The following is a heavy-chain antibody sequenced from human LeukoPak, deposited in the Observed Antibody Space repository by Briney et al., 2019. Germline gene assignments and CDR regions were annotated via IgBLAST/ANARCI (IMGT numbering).Heavy chain of an antibody. J-gene: IGHJ4*02. D-gene: IGHD3-22*01. Sequence: GGSLRLSCAASGFTFSSSAMSWVRQAPGKGLEWVSVIYSGGNTYYADTVKGRFTISRDNSENTLYLQMNSLRAEDTAVYYCARAVSSGYDPFDYWGQGTLVTVSS. CDR3: ARAVSSGYDPFDY. CDR2: IYSGGNT. V-gene: IGHV3-53*01. CDR1: GFTFSSSA.